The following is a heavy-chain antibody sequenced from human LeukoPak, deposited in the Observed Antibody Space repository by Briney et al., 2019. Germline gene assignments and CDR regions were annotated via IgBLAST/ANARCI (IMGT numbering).Heavy chain of an antibody. D-gene: IGHD3-3*01. CDR2: ISSSNSYI. J-gene: IGHJ5*02. V-gene: IGHV3-21*05. CDR1: GFTFSSYR. CDR3: ARDSELLEWLPDSDL. Sequence: PGGSLRLSCAAPGFTFSSYRMNWVRQAPGKGLEWVSYISSSNSYIYYADSVKGRFTVSRDNAKNSVYLQMNSLRAEDTAVYYCARDSELLEWLPDSDLWGQGTLVTVSS.